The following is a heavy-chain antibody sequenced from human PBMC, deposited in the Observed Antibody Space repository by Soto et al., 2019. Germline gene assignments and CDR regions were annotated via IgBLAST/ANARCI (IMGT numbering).Heavy chain of an antibody. J-gene: IGHJ3*02. Sequence: GGSLRLSCAASGFTFSGSAMHWVRQASGKGLEWVGRIRSKANSYATAYAASVKGRFTISRDDSKNTTYLQMNSLKTDGTAMYFCTSEWEHDAFDIWGQGTMVTVSS. CDR2: IRSKANSYAT. CDR1: GFTFSGSA. CDR3: TSEWEHDAFDI. D-gene: IGHD1-26*01. V-gene: IGHV3-73*01.